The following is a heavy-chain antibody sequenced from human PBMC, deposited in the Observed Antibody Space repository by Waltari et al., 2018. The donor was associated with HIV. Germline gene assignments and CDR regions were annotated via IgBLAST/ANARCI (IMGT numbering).Heavy chain of an antibody. J-gene: IGHJ5*02. Sequence: QVQLQQSGPGLVKPSQTLSLTCAISGDSVSSNSAAWNWIRQSPRRGLEWLGRKYFRSKWYIDYAVSVKSRITINPDTSKNHFSLQLNSVTPEDTAVYFCARGWDYDFWSGLEGGKFDPWGLGTLVTVSS. CDR2: KYFRSKWYI. CDR3: ARGWDYDFWSGLEGGKFDP. V-gene: IGHV6-1*01. CDR1: GDSVSSNSAA. D-gene: IGHD3-3*01.